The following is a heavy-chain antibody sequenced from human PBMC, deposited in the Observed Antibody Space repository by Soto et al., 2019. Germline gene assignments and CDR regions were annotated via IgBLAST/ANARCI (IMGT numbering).Heavy chain of an antibody. CDR3: ARESDYGDYFDY. CDR1: GGSISSGGYS. Sequence: PSETLSLTCAVSGGSISSGGYSWSWIRQPPGKGLEWIGYIYHSGSTYYNPSLKSRVTISVDRSKNQFSLKLSSVTAADTAVYYCARESDYGDYFDYWGQGTLVTVSS. V-gene: IGHV4-30-2*01. J-gene: IGHJ4*02. D-gene: IGHD4-17*01. CDR2: IYHSGST.